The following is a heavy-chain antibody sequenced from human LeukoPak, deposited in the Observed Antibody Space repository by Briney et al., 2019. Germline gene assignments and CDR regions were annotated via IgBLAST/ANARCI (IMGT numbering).Heavy chain of an antibody. CDR2: INPNSGGT. CDR3: ARDDGDVVVVAAIDY. CDR1: GYTFTGYY. J-gene: IGHJ4*02. D-gene: IGHD2-15*01. V-gene: IGHV1-2*02. Sequence: GASVKVSCKASGYTFTGYYMHWVRQAPGQGLEWMGWINPNSGGTNYAQKFQGRVTMTRDTSISTAYMELSRLRSDDTAVYYCARDDGDVVVVAAIDYWGQGTLVTVSS.